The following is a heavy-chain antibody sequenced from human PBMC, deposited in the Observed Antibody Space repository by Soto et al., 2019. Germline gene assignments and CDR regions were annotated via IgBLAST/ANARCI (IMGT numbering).Heavy chain of an antibody. CDR1: GFTLSGSD. CDR3: TRHSGGPAGGYYFDY. V-gene: IGHV3-73*02. CDR2: IRSKANSYAT. J-gene: IGHJ4*02. D-gene: IGHD6-13*01. Sequence: DVQLVESGGGLVQPGGSLKLSCAASGFTLSGSDMHWVRQASGKGLEGVGRIRSKANSYATAYAASVKGRFTISRDDSKNTTFLQMDSLKTEDTAVYYCTRHSGGPAGGYYFDYWGQGTLVTVSS.